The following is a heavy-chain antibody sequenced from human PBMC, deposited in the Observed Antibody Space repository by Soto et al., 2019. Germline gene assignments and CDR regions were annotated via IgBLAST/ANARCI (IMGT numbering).Heavy chain of an antibody. Sequence: SETLSLTCTVSGGSISSSSYYWGWIRQPPGKGLEWIGSIYYSGSTYYNPSPKSRVTISVDTSKNQFSLKLSSVTAADTAVYYCARPYYDFWSGYLGHYYYGMDVWGQGTTVTV. D-gene: IGHD3-3*01. CDR2: IYYSGST. CDR3: ARPYYDFWSGYLGHYYYGMDV. V-gene: IGHV4-39*01. CDR1: GGSISSSSYY. J-gene: IGHJ6*02.